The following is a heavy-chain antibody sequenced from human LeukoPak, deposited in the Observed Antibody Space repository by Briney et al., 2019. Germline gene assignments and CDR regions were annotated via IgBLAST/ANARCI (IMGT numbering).Heavy chain of an antibody. J-gene: IGHJ4*02. V-gene: IGHV1-69*04. CDR3: ARGPRGYYFDY. Sequence: SVKVSCKASGGTFSSYAISWVRQAPGQGPEWMGRIIPIFGIANYAQKFQGRVTITADKSTSTAYMELSSLRSEDTAVYYCARGPRGYYFDYWGQGTLVTVSS. CDR2: IIPIFGIA. CDR1: GGTFSSYA.